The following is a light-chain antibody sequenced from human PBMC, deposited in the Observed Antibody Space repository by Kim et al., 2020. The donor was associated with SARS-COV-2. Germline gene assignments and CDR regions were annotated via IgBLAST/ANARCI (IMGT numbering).Light chain of an antibody. Sequence: QSVLTQPASVSGSPGQSVTISCTATSSDVGGYKFVSWYQQHPGKAPKLMIYDVSKRPSGVSNRFSGSKSGNTASLTISGLQAEDEADYYCTSYTTSTALWMFGGGTQLTVL. CDR1: SSDVGGYKF. CDR2: DVS. V-gene: IGLV2-14*03. J-gene: IGLJ3*02. CDR3: TSYTTSTALWM.